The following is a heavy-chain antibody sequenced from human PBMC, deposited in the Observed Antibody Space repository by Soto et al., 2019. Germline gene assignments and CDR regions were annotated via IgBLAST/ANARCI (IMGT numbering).Heavy chain of an antibody. CDR2: IKSKTDGETT. Sequence: PGGSLRLSGTSSCFSFSSPWMNWARQAPGKGLEWVGHIKSKTDGETTDYAACVKGRFTISRDDSENMLYLQMNSLEIEDTAMYYCTTLGPSWGQGTQDTVSS. CDR1: CFSFSSPW. V-gene: IGHV3-15*07. J-gene: IGHJ5*02. CDR3: TTLGPS.